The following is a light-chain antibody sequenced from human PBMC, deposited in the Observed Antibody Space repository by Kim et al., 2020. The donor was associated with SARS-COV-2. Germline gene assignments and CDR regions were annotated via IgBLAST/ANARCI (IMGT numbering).Light chain of an antibody. V-gene: IGLV1-44*01. CDR1: TSNVGPNL. CDR2: SNN. Sequence: QSALTQPPSASGTPGQRVTISCSGNTSNVGPNLVNWYQRLPETAPKLLIYSNNQRPSGIPDRFSASKSGTSASLAIDGLQSEDEADYYCAAWDDSLEGVVFGGGTQLTVL. J-gene: IGLJ2*01. CDR3: AAWDDSLEGVV.